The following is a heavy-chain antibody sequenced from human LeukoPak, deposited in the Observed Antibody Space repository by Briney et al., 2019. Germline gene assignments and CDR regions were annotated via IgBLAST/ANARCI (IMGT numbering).Heavy chain of an antibody. D-gene: IGHD6-19*01. Sequence: ASVKVSCKASGGTFSSYAISWVRQAPGQGLEWMGGIISIFGTANYAQKFQGRVTITRDTSATTVYMELSSLRYEDMAVYYCARVAGTLFDYWGQGTLVTVSS. J-gene: IGHJ4*02. CDR1: GGTFSSYA. CDR2: IISIFGTA. V-gene: IGHV1-69*05. CDR3: ARVAGTLFDY.